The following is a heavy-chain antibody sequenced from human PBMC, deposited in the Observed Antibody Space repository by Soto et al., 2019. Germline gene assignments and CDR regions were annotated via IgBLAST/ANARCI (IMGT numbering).Heavy chain of an antibody. D-gene: IGHD3-3*02. CDR2: ISPGSRYP. Sequence: GGSLRLSCAGSGFTFGDSYMSWIRQAPGKGLEWLSYISPGSRYPAYADSVKGRFTISRDNAKRSLYLHMNSLRAEDTAVYYCARDLADYFDYWGQGTLVTVSS. J-gene: IGHJ4*02. CDR1: GFTFGDSY. CDR3: ARDLADYFDY. V-gene: IGHV3-11*06.